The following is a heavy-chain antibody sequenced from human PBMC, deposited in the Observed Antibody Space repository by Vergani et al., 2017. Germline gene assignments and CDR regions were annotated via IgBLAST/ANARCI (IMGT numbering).Heavy chain of an antibody. D-gene: IGHD3-10*01. V-gene: IGHV4-39*01. J-gene: IGHJ4*02. CDR2: IYYSGST. CDR1: GGSISSSSYY. CDR3: ARHVVEEYYYGSGSPFDY. Sequence: QVQLQESGPGLVKPSETLSLTCTVSGGSISSSSYYWGWIRQPPGKGLEWIGSIYYSGSTYYNPSLKSRVTISVDTSKNQFSLKLSSVTAADTAVYYCARHVVEEYYYGSGSPFDYWGQGTLVTVSS.